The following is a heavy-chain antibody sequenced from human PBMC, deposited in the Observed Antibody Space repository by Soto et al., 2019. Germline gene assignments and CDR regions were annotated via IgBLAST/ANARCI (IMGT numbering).Heavy chain of an antibody. D-gene: IGHD3-3*01. J-gene: IGHJ4*02. CDR2: ISPNSGRA. CDR1: GYTFSKYD. CDR3: VRQYFDFWTDYPDFDY. V-gene: IGHV1-18*04. Sequence: QVQLVQSGAEMKRPGASVKVSCKASGYTFSKYDVSWVRQAPGQGLEWLGLISPNSGRASYSEKFQGRVTMSTDTPTTTAYLELRILRSDDTAVYYCVRQYFDFWTDYPDFDYWGQGTLVTVSS.